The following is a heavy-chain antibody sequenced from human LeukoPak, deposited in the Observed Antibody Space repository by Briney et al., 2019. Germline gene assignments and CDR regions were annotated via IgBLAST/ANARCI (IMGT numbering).Heavy chain of an antibody. CDR2: INSDGSTT. Sequence: GGSLRLSCAASGFTFSSYWMHWVRQPPGKGLVWVSRINSDGSTTNYADSVKGRFTISRDNSKNTLYLQMNSLRAEDTAVYYCARNGVRDFSSTSCYTWRGYFDLWGRGTLVTVSS. D-gene: IGHD2-2*02. CDR1: GFTFSSYW. J-gene: IGHJ2*01. CDR3: ARNGVRDFSSTSCYTWRGYFDL. V-gene: IGHV3-74*01.